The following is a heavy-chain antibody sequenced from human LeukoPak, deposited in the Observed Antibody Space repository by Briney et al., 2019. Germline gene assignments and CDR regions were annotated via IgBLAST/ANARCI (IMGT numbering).Heavy chain of an antibody. CDR2: IYSGGST. D-gene: IGHD3-3*01. Sequence: PGGSPRLSCAASGFTVSNNYMSWVRQAPGKGLEWVSVIYSGGSTYYADSVKGRFTISRDNSKNTLSLQMNSLRAEDTAVYYCARAREEGGYYDAYCDYWGQGTLVTVSS. CDR1: GFTVSNNY. CDR3: ARAREEGGYYDAYCDY. J-gene: IGHJ4*02. V-gene: IGHV3-66*01.